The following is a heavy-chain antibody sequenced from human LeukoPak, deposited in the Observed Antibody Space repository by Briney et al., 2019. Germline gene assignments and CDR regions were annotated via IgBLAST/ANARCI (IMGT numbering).Heavy chain of an antibody. V-gene: IGHV4-59*01. J-gene: IGHJ3*02. CDR2: IYYSGST. D-gene: IGHD3-22*01. CDR1: GGSISSYY. CDR3: ASYDSSGYWAFDI. Sequence: SETLSLTCTVSGGSISSYYWSWLRQPPGKGLEWIGYIYYSGSTNYNPSLKSRVTISVDTSKNQFSLKLSSVTAADTAVYYCASYDSSGYWAFDIWGQGTMVTVSS.